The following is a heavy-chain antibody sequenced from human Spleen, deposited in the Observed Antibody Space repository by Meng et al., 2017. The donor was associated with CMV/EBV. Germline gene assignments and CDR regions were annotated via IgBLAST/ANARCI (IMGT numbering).Heavy chain of an antibody. CDR2: IKSKTDGGTT. D-gene: IGHD6-13*01. Sequence: GESLKISCAASGFTFSSYAMSWVRQAPGKGLEWVGRIKSKTDGGTTDYAAPVKGRFTISRDDSKNTLYLQMNSLKTEDTAVYYCTTQIAAAGTGFDYWGQGTLVTVSS. CDR1: GFTFSSYA. CDR3: TTQIAAAGTGFDY. V-gene: IGHV3-15*01. J-gene: IGHJ4*02.